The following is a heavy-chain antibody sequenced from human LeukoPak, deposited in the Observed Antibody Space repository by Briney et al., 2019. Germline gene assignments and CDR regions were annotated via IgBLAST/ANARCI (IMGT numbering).Heavy chain of an antibody. CDR1: GYTFTNYG. D-gene: IGHD3-3*01. CDR2: NNTYNGNT. V-gene: IGHV1-18*01. J-gene: IGHJ4*02. Sequence: ASVKVSCKASGYTFTNYGITWMRQAPGQGLEWMGWNNTYNGNTNYAQKLQGRVTITTDTSTSTAYMELRSLRSDDTAVFYCARDESDFWSGYSSNWGQGTLVTVSS. CDR3: ARDESDFWSGYSSN.